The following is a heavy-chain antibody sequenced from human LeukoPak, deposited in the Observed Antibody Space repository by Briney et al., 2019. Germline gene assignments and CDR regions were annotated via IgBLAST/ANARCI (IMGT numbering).Heavy chain of an antibody. CDR2: IHANGDT. Sequence: SETLSLTCTVSGGPLSSYFWSWIRQPPGKGLEWIAYIHANGDTNYNPSLKSRMPQSVDTSKNQFSLRLRSVTAADTAVYYCARHPANWNYGAFDVWGQGTMVTVP. CDR1: GGPLSSYF. D-gene: IGHD1-7*01. J-gene: IGHJ3*01. V-gene: IGHV4-59*08. CDR3: ARHPANWNYGAFDV.